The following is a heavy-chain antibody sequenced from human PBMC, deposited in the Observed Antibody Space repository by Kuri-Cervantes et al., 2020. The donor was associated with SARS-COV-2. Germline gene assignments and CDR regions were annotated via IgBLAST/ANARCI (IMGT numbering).Heavy chain of an antibody. J-gene: IGHJ3*02. CDR2: ISSSGSTI. Sequence: GGSLRLSCAASGFTFSDYYMSWIRQAPGKGLEWVSYISSSGSTIYYADSVKGRFTISRDNAKNSLYLQMDSLRAEDTAVYYCARYRGRFLEWLSLHHAFDIWGQWTMVTVSS. V-gene: IGHV3-11*04. CDR3: ARYRGRFLEWLSLHHAFDI. D-gene: IGHD3-3*01. CDR1: GFTFSDYY.